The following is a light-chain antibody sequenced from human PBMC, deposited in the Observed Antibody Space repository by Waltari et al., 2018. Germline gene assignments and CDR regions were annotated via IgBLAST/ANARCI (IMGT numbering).Light chain of an antibody. V-gene: IGLV1-44*01. CDR2: RND. CDR1: SPNIGSNI. CDR3: ASWDDSLNGRWE. Sequence: QSGLTQPPSASGAPGKRVTIACSGSSPNIGSNIGNWYQQVPGTTPKLLIDRNDQRPSGVPDRFSGSNSGTSASLAISGLRSDDEADYFCASWDDSLNGRWEFGGGTKVTVI. J-gene: IGLJ2*01.